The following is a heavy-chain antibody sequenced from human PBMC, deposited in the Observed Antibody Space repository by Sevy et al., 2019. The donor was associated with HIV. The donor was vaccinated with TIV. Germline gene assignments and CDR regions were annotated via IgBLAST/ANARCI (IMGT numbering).Heavy chain of an antibody. Sequence: GGSLRLSCAASGFTFSSYGMHWVRQAPGKGLEWVAVISYDGSNKYYADSVKGRFTISRDNSKNTLYLQMNSLRAEDTAVYYCAEVHPTGTTISCGMDVWGQGTTVTVSS. D-gene: IGHD1-7*01. CDR3: AEVHPTGTTISCGMDV. CDR1: GFTFSSYG. J-gene: IGHJ6*02. V-gene: IGHV3-30*18. CDR2: ISYDGSNK.